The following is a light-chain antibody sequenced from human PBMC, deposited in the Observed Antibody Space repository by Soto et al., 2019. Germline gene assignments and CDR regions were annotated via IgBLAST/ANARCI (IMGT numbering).Light chain of an antibody. Sequence: DIQMTQSPSSLSASVGDRVTITCRASQSISSYLNWYQQKPGKAPKLLIYAASSLQSGVPSRFSGSGSGTDFTLTISSLQPEYFATYYCQQSYSTPPSTLGLGNKLEI. CDR2: AAS. CDR1: QSISSY. CDR3: QQSYSTPPST. J-gene: IGKJ2*01. V-gene: IGKV1-39*01.